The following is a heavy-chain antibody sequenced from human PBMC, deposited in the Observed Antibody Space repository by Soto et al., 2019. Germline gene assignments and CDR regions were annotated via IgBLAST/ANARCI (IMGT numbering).Heavy chain of an antibody. CDR2: IDPSDSYT. CDR3: ARLGHRHIYYYYGMDV. CDR1: GFRFTIYW. Sequence: PGEDLKIFCKGSGFRFTIYWISWVRQMPGKGLEWMGRIDPSDSYTNYSPSFQGHVTISADKSISTAYLQWSSLKASDTAMYYCARLGHRHIYYYYGMDVWGQGTTVTVSS. V-gene: IGHV5-10-1*01. J-gene: IGHJ6*02. D-gene: IGHD2-21*01.